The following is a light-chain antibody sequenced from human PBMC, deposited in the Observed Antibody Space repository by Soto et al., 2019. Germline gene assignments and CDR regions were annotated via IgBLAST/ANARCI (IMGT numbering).Light chain of an antibody. CDR2: GNS. Sequence: QSVLTQPPSVSGAPGQRVTISCTGSSSNIGAGYDVHWYQQLPGTAPKLLIYGNSNRPSGVPDRFSGSKSGTSASLAITGLQAEDEAGYYCQSYDRSLSGHVVFGGGTKLTVL. CDR3: QSYDRSLSGHVV. V-gene: IGLV1-40*01. J-gene: IGLJ2*01. CDR1: SSNIGAGYD.